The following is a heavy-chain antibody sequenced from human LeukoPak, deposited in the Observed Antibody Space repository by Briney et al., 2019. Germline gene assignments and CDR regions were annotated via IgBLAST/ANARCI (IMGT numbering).Heavy chain of an antibody. V-gene: IGHV3-30*09. CDR3: ASGYTYANYYFDY. CDR1: GFTFNRCW. Sequence: RPGGSLRLSCVVSGFTFNRCWMNWVRQAPGKGLEWKAAVSYDGTSKNYADSVKGRFAISRDNSKNTLYLQMNSLRAEDTAVYYCASGYTYANYYFDYWGQGTLVTVSS. D-gene: IGHD5-18*01. J-gene: IGHJ4*02. CDR2: VSYDGTSK.